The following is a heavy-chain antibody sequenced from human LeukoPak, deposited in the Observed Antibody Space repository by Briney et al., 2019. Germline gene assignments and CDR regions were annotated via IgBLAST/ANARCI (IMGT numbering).Heavy chain of an antibody. Sequence: PGGSLRLSCAASGFTFSSYAMSWVRQAPGKGLEWVSVIYIGGNTYYADSVKGRFTISRDNSKNTLYLQMNSLRAEDTAVYYCARDSAYCSSTSCLHFPTGYFGMDVWGQGTTVTVSS. V-gene: IGHV3-23*03. CDR3: ARDSAYCSSTSCLHFPTGYFGMDV. D-gene: IGHD2-2*01. CDR2: IYIGGNT. J-gene: IGHJ6*02. CDR1: GFTFSSYA.